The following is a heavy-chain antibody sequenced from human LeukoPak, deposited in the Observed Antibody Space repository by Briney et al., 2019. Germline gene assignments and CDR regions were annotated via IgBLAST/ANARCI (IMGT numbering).Heavy chain of an antibody. Sequence: GGSLRLSCAASGFTFSSYSMNWVHQAPGKGLEWVSSISSSSSYIYYADSVKGRFTISRDNAKNSLYLQMNSLRAEDTAVYYCARDPPYSSGWYLAQYFDYWGQGTLVTVSS. D-gene: IGHD6-19*01. V-gene: IGHV3-21*01. CDR1: GFTFSSYS. J-gene: IGHJ4*02. CDR2: ISSSSSYI. CDR3: ARDPPYSSGWYLAQYFDY.